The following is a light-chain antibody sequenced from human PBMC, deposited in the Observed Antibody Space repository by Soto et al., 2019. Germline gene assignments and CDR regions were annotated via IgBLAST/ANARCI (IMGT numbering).Light chain of an antibody. J-gene: IGKJ1*01. CDR1: QSVSSTY. CDR2: GAS. V-gene: IGKV3-15*01. CDR3: QQYNNWPPET. Sequence: EIVFTRSPGTQSLSPGERATRSCRASQSVSSTYLAWYQQKPGQAPRLLIYGASTRATGIPARFSGSGGGTEFTLTISSLQSEDFAVYYCQQYNNWPPETFGQGTKVDIK.